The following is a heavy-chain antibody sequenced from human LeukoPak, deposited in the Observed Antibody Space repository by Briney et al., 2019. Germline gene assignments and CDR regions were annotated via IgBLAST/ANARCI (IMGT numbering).Heavy chain of an antibody. D-gene: IGHD5-18*01. Sequence: SETLSLTCAVYGGSFIGYYWSWIRQPPGKGLEWIGEINHSGSTNYNPSLKSRVTISVDTSKNQFSLKLSSVTAADTAVYYCARRGRGYSYGPGDYWGQGTLVTVSS. V-gene: IGHV4-34*01. CDR2: INHSGST. J-gene: IGHJ4*02. CDR3: ARRGRGYSYGPGDY. CDR1: GGSFIGYY.